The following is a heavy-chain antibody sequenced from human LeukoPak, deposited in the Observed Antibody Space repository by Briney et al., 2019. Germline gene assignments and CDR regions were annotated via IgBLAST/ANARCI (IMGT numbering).Heavy chain of an antibody. D-gene: IGHD4-17*01. CDR1: GFTFSSYE. J-gene: IGHJ4*02. V-gene: IGHV3-48*03. CDR3: AREHDYGDYGTFDY. CDR2: ISSSGSTI. Sequence: GGSLRLSCAASGFTFSSYEMNWVRQAPGKGLEWVSYISSSGSTIYYADSVKGRFTISRDNAKNSLYLQMNSLRAEDTAVYYCAREHDYGDYGTFDYWGQGTLVTVSS.